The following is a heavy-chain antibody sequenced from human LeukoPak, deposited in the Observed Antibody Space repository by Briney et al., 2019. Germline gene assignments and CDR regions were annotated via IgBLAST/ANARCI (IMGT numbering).Heavy chain of an antibody. CDR2: IIPLLAVA. Sequence: SVKVSCKASGGTLTSYAISWVRQTPGQGLEWMGRIIPLLAVATHAQNFQGRVMITADISMSTAYMELSSLRSEDTAVYYCARDPYYFESAGYYPDWGQGTLVTVSS. CDR1: GGTLTSYA. D-gene: IGHD3-22*01. V-gene: IGHV1-69*04. J-gene: IGHJ4*02. CDR3: ARDPYYFESAGYYPD.